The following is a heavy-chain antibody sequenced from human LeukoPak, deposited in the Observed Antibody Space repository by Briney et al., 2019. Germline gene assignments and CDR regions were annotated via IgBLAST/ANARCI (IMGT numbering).Heavy chain of an antibody. D-gene: IGHD3-16*01. CDR3: ARDWGKGDY. CDR1: GFTFSSYS. CDR2: IWYDGSNK. Sequence: GGSLRLSCAASGFTFSSYSMNWVRQAPGKGLEWVSLIWYDGSNKYYADSVKGRFTISRDNSKNTLYLQMNSLRAEDTAVYYCARDWGKGDYWGQGTLVTVSS. V-gene: IGHV3-33*08. J-gene: IGHJ4*02.